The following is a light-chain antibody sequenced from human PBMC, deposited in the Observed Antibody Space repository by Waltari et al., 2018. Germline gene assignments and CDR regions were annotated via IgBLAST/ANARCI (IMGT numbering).Light chain of an antibody. J-gene: IGLJ2*01. CDR1: NLDTLY. V-gene: IGLV3-21*01. Sequence: SSELTQAPSVSVSPGQTARITCGGDNLDTLYVHWYQKKPTQAPALVIYYDGDRPSGIPERFSGSKSGNTATLTISGVEAGDEADYYCQVWDTASSKDHIFGGGTRLTVL. CDR2: YDG. CDR3: QVWDTASSKDHI.